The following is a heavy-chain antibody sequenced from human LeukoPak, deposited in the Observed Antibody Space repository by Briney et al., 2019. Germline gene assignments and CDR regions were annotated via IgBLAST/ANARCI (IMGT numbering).Heavy chain of an antibody. CDR1: GGSFSGYS. Sequence: SETLSLTCAVYGGSFSGYSWSWIRQPPGKGLEWIGEINQSGSTNYNPSVRSRVTISVDTSKNQFSLKLSSVTAADTAVYYCARVRLGATAASFDYWGQGTLVTVSS. D-gene: IGHD1-26*01. CDR2: INQSGST. CDR3: ARVRLGATAASFDY. V-gene: IGHV4-34*01. J-gene: IGHJ4*02.